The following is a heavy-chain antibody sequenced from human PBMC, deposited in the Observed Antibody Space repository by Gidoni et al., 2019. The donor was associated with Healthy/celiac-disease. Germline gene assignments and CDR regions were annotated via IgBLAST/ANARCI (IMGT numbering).Heavy chain of an antibody. CDR2: IRSKTNSYAT. D-gene: IGHD3-16*01. Sequence: EVQLVESGGGLVQPGGSLNLSCAAPGFTSSGSAMHWVRQASGKGLEWVGRIRSKTNSYATAYAASVKGRFTISRDDSKNTAYLQMNSLKTEDTAVYYCTTSWANYWGQGTLVTVSS. CDR1: GFTSSGSA. V-gene: IGHV3-73*02. J-gene: IGHJ4*02. CDR3: TTSWANY.